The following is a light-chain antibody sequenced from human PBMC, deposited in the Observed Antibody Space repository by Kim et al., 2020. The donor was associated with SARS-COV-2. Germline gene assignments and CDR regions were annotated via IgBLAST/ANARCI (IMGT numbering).Light chain of an antibody. CDR1: SRDVRGYDL. V-gene: IGLV2-23*01. J-gene: IGLJ3*02. Sequence: GHAITIPCTGTSRDVRGYDLVSWYQQHPGNGPKVMFYEAPKRASGTPGRFTASKAGNTASLTISGLQAEDEADYYCCSYAGSRTLVFGGGTQLTVL. CDR3: CSYAGSRTLV. CDR2: EAP.